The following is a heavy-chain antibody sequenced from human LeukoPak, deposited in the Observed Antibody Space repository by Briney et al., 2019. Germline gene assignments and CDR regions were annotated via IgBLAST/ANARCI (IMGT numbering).Heavy chain of an antibody. J-gene: IGHJ3*02. Sequence: ASVKVSCKTSGYDFSDYDINWVRQAPGQGLEWMGIINPSGGSTSYAQKFQGRVTMTRDMSTSTVYMELSSLRSEDTAVYYCAKGGVAVAGSDAFDIWGQGTMVTVSS. D-gene: IGHD6-19*01. CDR1: GYDFSDYD. CDR3: AKGGVAVAGSDAFDI. CDR2: INPSGGST. V-gene: IGHV1-46*01.